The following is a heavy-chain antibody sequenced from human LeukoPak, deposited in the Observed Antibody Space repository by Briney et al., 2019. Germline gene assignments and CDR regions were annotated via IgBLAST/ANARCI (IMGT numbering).Heavy chain of an antibody. D-gene: IGHD2/OR15-2a*01. Sequence: GGSLRLSCAASGFTFSSYAMHWVRRAPAKGVEGVAVISYDGSNKYYADSVQTRFTISRANSKNTLYLKTNSLRAEDTAVYYCARGTTGGQYWGQGTLVTVSS. CDR3: ARGTTGGQY. CDR2: ISYDGSNK. V-gene: IGHV3-30*01. J-gene: IGHJ4*02. CDR1: GFTFSSYA.